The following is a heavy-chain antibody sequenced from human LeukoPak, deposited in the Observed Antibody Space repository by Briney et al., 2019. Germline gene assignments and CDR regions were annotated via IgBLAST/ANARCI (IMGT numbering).Heavy chain of an antibody. D-gene: IGHD5-18*01. CDR3: ARGQVGYSYGYGY. CDR2: IIPIFGTA. CDR1: GGSFSSYV. V-gene: IGHV1-69*06. J-gene: IGHJ4*02. Sequence: SVKVSCKAYGGSFSSYVVSWVRQAPGQGLEWMGGIIPIFGTANYAQKFKGRVRITAEKSTSTTYMELSSLRSEDTAVYYCARGQVGYSYGYGYWGQGTLVTVSS.